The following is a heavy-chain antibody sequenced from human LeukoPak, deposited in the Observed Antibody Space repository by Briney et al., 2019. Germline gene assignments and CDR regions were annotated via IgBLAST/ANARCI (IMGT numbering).Heavy chain of an antibody. CDR3: ATDEGG. CDR1: GHTFTGY. J-gene: IGHJ1*01. CDR2: IDPNNGGT. D-gene: IGHD3-16*01. Sequence: GASVKVSCKASGHTFTGYMHWVRQAPGQGLEWMGFIDPNNGGTNYAQKFQGRVTLTRDTSISTAYMELSSLRSDDTAVYHCATDEGGWGQGTLVTVSS. V-gene: IGHV1-2*02.